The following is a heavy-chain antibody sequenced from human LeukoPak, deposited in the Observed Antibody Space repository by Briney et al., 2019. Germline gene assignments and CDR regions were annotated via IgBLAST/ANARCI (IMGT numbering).Heavy chain of an antibody. V-gene: IGHV4-39*01. J-gene: IGHJ4*02. Sequence: PSETLSLTCTVSGGSISSSDYYWGWIRQPPGKGLEWIGSIYYSGSTYYNPSLKSRVTISVDTSKNQFSLKLSSVTAADTAVYYCARLPSSGWYIYYFDYWGQGTLVTVSS. CDR1: GGSISSSDYY. CDR3: ARLPSSGWYIYYFDY. CDR2: IYYSGST. D-gene: IGHD6-19*01.